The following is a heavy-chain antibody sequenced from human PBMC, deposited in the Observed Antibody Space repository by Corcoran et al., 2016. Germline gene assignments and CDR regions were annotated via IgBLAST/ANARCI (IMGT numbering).Heavy chain of an antibody. J-gene: IGHJ3*02. CDR2: IYSGGST. V-gene: IGHV3-53*01. Sequence: EVQVVESGGGLIQPGGSLRLSCAVSGFTVSSNYMSWVRQAPGKGLEWVSVIYSGGSTYYADSVKGRFTVSRDNSKNTVDIKMNSLGAEDTALYDCARAGKGRGVVKDGFDIWGRGTMVTVSS. CDR1: GFTVSSNY. CDR3: ARAGKGRGVVKDGFDI. D-gene: IGHD3-10*01.